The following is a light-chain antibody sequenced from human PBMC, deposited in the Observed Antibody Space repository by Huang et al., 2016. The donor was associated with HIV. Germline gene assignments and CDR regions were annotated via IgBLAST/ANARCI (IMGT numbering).Light chain of an antibody. CDR1: QSISSY. V-gene: IGKV1-39*01. Sequence: DIQMTQSPSSLSAAVGDRVTITCRASQSISSYLNCYQQRSGKAPKLLVYAASSLQSGVPSRFSGSGSGTDFTLSSSSLQPEDFATYYCQQSHSMPWTFGQGTKVEIK. CDR2: AAS. J-gene: IGKJ1*01. CDR3: QQSHSMPWT.